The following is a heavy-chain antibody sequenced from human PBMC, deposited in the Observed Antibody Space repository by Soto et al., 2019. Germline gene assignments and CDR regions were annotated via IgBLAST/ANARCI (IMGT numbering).Heavy chain of an antibody. CDR1: GFTFSSYW. CDR3: ARDGGEVEYSSSFDY. Sequence: GGSLRLSCAASGFTFSSYWMSWVRQAPGKGLEWVANIKQDGSEKYYVDSVKGRFTISRDNAKNSLYLQMNSLRAEDTAVYSCARDGGEVEYSSSFDYWGQGTLVTVSS. D-gene: IGHD6-6*01. J-gene: IGHJ4*02. V-gene: IGHV3-7*01. CDR2: IKQDGSEK.